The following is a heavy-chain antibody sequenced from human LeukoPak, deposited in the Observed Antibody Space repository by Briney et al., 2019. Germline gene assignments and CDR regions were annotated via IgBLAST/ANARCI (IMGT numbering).Heavy chain of an antibody. Sequence: GGSLRLSCAASGFTFSSYSMNWVRQAPGKGLEWVSYISSSSSTIYYADSVKGRFTISRDNAKNSLYLQMNSLRAEDTAVYYCARDGGRADPYYFDYWGQGTLVTVSS. CDR3: ARDGGRADPYYFDY. J-gene: IGHJ4*02. CDR1: GFTFSSYS. V-gene: IGHV3-48*01. CDR2: ISSSSSTI. D-gene: IGHD3-16*01.